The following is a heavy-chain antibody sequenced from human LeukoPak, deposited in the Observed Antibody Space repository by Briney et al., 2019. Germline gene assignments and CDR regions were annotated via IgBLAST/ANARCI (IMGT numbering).Heavy chain of an antibody. CDR1: GFTFSNHA. CDR3: AKKMKFSSSSSDY. Sequence: PGGSLRLSCAASGFTFSNHAMSWVRQAPGKGLEWVSGISGAGVTTYYPDSVKGRFTISRDNSKNTLFLQMNSLRAEDTALYYCAKKMKFSSSSSDYWGQGTLVAVSS. J-gene: IGHJ4*02. V-gene: IGHV3-23*01. CDR2: ISGAGVTT. D-gene: IGHD6-6*01.